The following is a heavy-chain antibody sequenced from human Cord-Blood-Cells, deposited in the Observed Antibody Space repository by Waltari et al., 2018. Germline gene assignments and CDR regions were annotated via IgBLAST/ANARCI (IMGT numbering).Heavy chain of an antibody. D-gene: IGHD5-18*01. CDR2: INQSRST. J-gene: IGHJ4*02. CDR1: GGSFSGYY. CDR3: ARLRPVYSIDY. V-gene: IGHV4-34*01. Sequence: QVQLQQWGAGLLKPSETLSLTCAVYGGSFSGYYWSWIRQPPGKGLEWIGEINQSRSTNYNPSLKSRVTISVDTSKNQFSLKLSSVTAADTAVYYCARLRPVYSIDYWGQGTLVTVSS.